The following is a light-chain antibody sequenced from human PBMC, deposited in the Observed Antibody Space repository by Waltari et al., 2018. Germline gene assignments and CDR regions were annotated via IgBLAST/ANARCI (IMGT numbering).Light chain of an antibody. J-gene: IGLJ2*01. CDR3: AVWDDSLSGVV. CDR2: RNN. V-gene: IGLV1-47*01. CDR1: SSNIGRNF. Sequence: QSVLTQAPSASGTPGQGVTISCSGSSSNIGRNFVYWYQQLPGTAPKLLIPRNNPRPSGVPSRFSGAKSDPSASLAISGLRSEDEADYYCAVWDDSLSGVVFGGGTKLTVL.